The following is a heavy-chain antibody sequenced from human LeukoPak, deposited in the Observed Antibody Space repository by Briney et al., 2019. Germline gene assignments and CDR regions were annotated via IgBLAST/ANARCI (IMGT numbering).Heavy chain of an antibody. CDR2: IIPIFGTA. Sequence: GASVKVSCKASGGTFSSYAISWVRQAPGQGLEWMGGIIPIFGTANYAQKFQGRVTITADESTSTAYMELSSLRSEDTAVYYCARSNQFSSEPVPVYYFDYWGQGTLVTVSS. CDR1: GGTFSSYA. CDR3: ARSNQFSSEPVPVYYFDY. V-gene: IGHV1-69*01. D-gene: IGHD2-2*01. J-gene: IGHJ4*02.